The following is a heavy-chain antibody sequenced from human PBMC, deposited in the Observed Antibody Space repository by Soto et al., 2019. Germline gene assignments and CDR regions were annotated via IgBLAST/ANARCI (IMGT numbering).Heavy chain of an antibody. D-gene: IGHD6-13*01. CDR2: IYYSGST. CDR1: GASISSYY. Sequence: QVQLQESGPGLVKPSETRSLTCTVSGASISSYYWSGLRSPPVKGLECMGYIYYSGSTNYNPSLKSRVTISVDTSKNQFSLKLSSVTAADTAVYYCARGIAAAGTSESDWFDPWGQGTLVTVSS. CDR3: ARGIAAAGTSESDWFDP. V-gene: IGHV4-59*01. J-gene: IGHJ5*02.